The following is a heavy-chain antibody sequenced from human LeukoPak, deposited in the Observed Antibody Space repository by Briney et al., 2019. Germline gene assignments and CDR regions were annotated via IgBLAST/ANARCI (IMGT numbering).Heavy chain of an antibody. Sequence: GRSLRLSCAASGFTFSSYAMHWVRQAPGKGLEWVAVISYDGSNKYYADSVKGRFTISRDNSKNTLYLQMNSLRAEDTAVYYCARASYYDHWGQGTLVTVSS. J-gene: IGHJ4*02. CDR3: ARASYYDH. CDR2: ISYDGSNK. V-gene: IGHV3-30*01. CDR1: GFTFSSYA.